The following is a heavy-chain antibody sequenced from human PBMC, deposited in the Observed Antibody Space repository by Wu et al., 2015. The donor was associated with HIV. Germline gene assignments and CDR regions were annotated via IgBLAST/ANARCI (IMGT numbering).Heavy chain of an antibody. D-gene: IGHD3-22*01. Sequence: QVQLVQSGAEVKKPGASVKVSCKASGYTFTKYGISWVRQAPGQGLEWMGWISAYNANTNYTQKLQGRVTMSTDTSTTTAYMELRRLTSDDTAIYYCARAKYYYDSRGYYHDAFDYLGPRGQMVTVSS. CDR1: GYTFTKYG. CDR3: ARAKYYYDSRGYYHDAFDY. J-gene: IGHJ3*02. V-gene: IGHV1-18*01. CDR2: ISAYNANT.